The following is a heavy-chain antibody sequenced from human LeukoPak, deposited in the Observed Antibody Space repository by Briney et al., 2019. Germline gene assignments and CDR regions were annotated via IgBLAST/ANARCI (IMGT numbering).Heavy chain of an antibody. CDR1: GFTFSSYG. J-gene: IGHJ4*02. V-gene: IGHV3-23*01. CDR2: ISGSGGST. CDR3: AKDATFGGVMAMYYFDY. Sequence: PGGSLRLSCAASGFTFSSYGMSWVRQAPGKGLEWVSGISGSGGSTNYADSVKGRFTISRDNSKNTLYLQMNSQRAEDTAVYYCAKDATFGGVMAMYYFDYWGQGTLVTVSS. D-gene: IGHD3-16*01.